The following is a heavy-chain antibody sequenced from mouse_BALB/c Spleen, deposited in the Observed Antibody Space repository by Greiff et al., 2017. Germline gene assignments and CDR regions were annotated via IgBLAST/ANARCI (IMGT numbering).Heavy chain of an antibody. CDR2: ISYDGSN. Sequence: EVQLQESGPGLVKPSQSLSLTCSVTGYSITSGYYWNWIRQFPGNKLEWMGYISYDGSNNYNPSLKNRISITRDTSKNQFFLKLNSVTTEDTATYYCARHYGSSYVFFDYWGQGTTLTVSS. J-gene: IGHJ2*01. D-gene: IGHD1-1*01. V-gene: IGHV3-6*02. CDR3: ARHYGSSYVFFDY. CDR1: GYSITSGYY.